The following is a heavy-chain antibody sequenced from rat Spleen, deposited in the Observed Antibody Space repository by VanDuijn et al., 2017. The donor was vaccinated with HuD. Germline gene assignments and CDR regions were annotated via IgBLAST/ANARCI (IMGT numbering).Heavy chain of an antibody. CDR3: ARDYSSYPYDFDY. CDR2: ISSSSSYI. D-gene: IGHD1-2*01. V-gene: IGHV5-34*01. CDR1: GFTFSNYG. J-gene: IGHJ2*01. Sequence: EVQLVESGGGLVQPGRSLKLSCVASGFTFSNYGMNWIRQAPGKGLEWVASISSSSSYIYYADPVKGRFTISRENAKNTLYLQMTSLRSEDTALYYCARDYSSYPYDFDYWGQGVMVTVS.